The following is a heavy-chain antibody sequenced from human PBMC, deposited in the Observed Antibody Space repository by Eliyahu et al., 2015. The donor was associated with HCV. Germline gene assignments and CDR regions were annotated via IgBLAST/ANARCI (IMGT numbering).Heavy chain of an antibody. V-gene: IGHV1-18*01. Sequence: QVQLVHSGGTVKKPGASVQVSCKASGYTFTSYGISWVRQAPGQGLEWMGWISGYNGDTNYAQTFQGRVTMTRDTSTNTVYLDLRGLRADDTAIYYCAREGAHGDYLGDAYDYWGPGTQVTVSS. J-gene: IGHJ4*02. CDR3: AREGAHGDYLGDAYDY. CDR1: GYTFTSYG. D-gene: IGHD2-21*01. CDR2: ISGYNGDT.